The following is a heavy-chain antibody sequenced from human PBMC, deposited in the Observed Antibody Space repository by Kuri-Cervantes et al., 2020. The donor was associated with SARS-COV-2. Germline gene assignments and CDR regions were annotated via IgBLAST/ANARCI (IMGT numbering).Heavy chain of an antibody. CDR2: IYPGDSDT. Sequence: GGSLRLSCKGSGYSFTSYWIGGVRQMPGKGLEWMGIIYPGDSDTRYSPSFQGQVTISADKSISTAYLQWSSLKASDTAMYYCARQEEGDFWSGYYGYWGQGTLVTVSS. CDR1: GYSFTSYW. V-gene: IGHV5-51*01. D-gene: IGHD3-3*01. J-gene: IGHJ4*02. CDR3: ARQEEGDFWSGYYGY.